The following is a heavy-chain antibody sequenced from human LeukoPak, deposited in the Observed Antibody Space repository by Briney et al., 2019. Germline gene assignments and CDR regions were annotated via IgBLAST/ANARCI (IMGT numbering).Heavy chain of an antibody. D-gene: IGHD2-2*01. Sequence: GGSLRLSCAASGFTFSSSWMHWVRQAPGKGLEWVAVIWYDGSNKYYADSVKGRFTISRDNSKNTLYLQMNSLRAEDTAVYYCAGGHQLHLFDYWGQGTLVTVSS. J-gene: IGHJ4*02. CDR1: GFTFSSSW. CDR2: IWYDGSNK. V-gene: IGHV3-33*08. CDR3: AGGHQLHLFDY.